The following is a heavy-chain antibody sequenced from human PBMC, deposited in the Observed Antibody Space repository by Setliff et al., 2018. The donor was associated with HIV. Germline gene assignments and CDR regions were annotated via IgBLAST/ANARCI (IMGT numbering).Heavy chain of an antibody. J-gene: IGHJ3*02. V-gene: IGHV1-69*13. CDR3: ARGGVRGYSYGEALDI. CDR1: GYSFTNYG. CDR2: IISIFDKA. D-gene: IGHD5-18*01. Sequence: SVKVSCKASGYSFTNYGISWVRQAPGQGLEWMGGIISIFDKANYAQKFHGRLTITADDSTRTVYMELNSLGSGDTAVYYCARGGVRGYSYGEALDIWGQGTLVTVSS.